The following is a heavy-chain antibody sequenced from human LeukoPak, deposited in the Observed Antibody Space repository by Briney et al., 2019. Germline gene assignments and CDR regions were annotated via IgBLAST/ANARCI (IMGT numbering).Heavy chain of an antibody. V-gene: IGHV1-69*04. CDR2: IIPILGIA. CDR3: ASHRPDVVPAAHDAFDI. D-gene: IGHD2-2*01. J-gene: IGHJ3*02. Sequence: SVKVSCKASGGTFSSYAISWVRQAPGQGLEWMGRIIPILGIANYAQKFQGRVTITADKSTSTAYMELSSLRSEDTAAYYCASHRPDVVPAAHDAFDIWGQGTMVTVSS. CDR1: GGTFSSYA.